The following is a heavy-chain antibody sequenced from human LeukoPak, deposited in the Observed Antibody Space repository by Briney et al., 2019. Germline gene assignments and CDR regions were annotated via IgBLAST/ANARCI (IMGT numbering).Heavy chain of an antibody. D-gene: IGHD2-15*01. CDR3: AKGGYTTCFDP. V-gene: IGHV3-23*01. J-gene: IGHJ5*02. Sequence: PGGSLRLSCAASGFTFSEYSMSWVRQAPGKGLEWVSNIRSNGSDTYCTDSVKGRFTISRDNSKNTLYLEMNSLRAEDTAVYYCAKGGYTTCFDPWGQGTLVTVSS. CDR2: IRSNGSDT. CDR1: GFTFSEYS.